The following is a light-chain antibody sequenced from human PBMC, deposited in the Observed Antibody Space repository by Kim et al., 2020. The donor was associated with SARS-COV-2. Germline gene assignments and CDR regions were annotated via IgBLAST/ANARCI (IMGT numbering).Light chain of an antibody. CDR3: QAWDSNTHNYV. Sequence: SYELTQPPSVSVSPGQTASITCSGYKLEDKYVSWYHQKSGQSPVVVIFQDSQRPSGIPERFSGSNSGNTATLTISGTQPMDEADYYCQAWDSNTHNYVFG. CDR2: QDS. V-gene: IGLV3-1*01. CDR1: KLEDKY. J-gene: IGLJ1*01.